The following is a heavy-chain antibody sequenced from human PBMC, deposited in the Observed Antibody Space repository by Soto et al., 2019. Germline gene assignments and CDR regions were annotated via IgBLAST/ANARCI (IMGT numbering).Heavy chain of an antibody. CDR1: GFTFSSFA. Sequence: PGGSLRLSCAASGFTFSSFAMTWVRQAPGKGLEWVSASSASGGSTYYADSVEGRFTISRDNSKNTLYLHLSSLRAEDTALYYCAKAARIGTTGTTGWFDSWGQGTLVTVSS. V-gene: IGHV3-23*01. J-gene: IGHJ5*01. CDR2: SSASGGST. CDR3: AKAARIGTTGTTGWFDS. D-gene: IGHD1-1*01.